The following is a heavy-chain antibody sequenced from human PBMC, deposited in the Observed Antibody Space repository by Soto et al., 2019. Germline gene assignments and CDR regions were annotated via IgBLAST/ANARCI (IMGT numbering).Heavy chain of an antibody. CDR2: ISRDGSSK. CDR3: ARSRNGAVPDSINF. D-gene: IGHD2-8*01. CDR1: VFTCSRYA. Sequence: GSLRLSGAASVFTCSRYAMHWVRQAPGEGLEWVAVISRDGSSKYYGDSVKGRFTVSRDNSNNTLYLSMTSLRPDDTAVFYCARSRNGAVPDSINFWGQGTLVTVSS. V-gene: IGHV3-30-3*01. J-gene: IGHJ4*02.